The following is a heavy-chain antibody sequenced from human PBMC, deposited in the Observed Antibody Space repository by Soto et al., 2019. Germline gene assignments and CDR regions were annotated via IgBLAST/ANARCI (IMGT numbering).Heavy chain of an antibody. CDR1: GFSLSTSAVG. CDR3: DHSRGSPQYYYYYSLDV. CDR2: IYWDGDK. V-gene: IGHV2-5*02. J-gene: IGHJ6*02. Sequence: QITLKESSPALVKPTQTLTLTCSFSGFSLSTSAVGVGWIRQPPGKALEWLALIYWDGDKRYSPSLKSRLTITKDTSKNQVVLTMTNMDPVDTATYFCDHSRGSPQYYYYYSLDVWGQGTTVTVSS. D-gene: IGHD1-26*01.